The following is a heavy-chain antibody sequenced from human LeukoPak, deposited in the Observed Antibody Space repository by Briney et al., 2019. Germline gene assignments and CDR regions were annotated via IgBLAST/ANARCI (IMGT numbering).Heavy chain of an antibody. V-gene: IGHV3-21*01. CDR3: ARDKDGKGGDYYYYGMDV. CDR1: GYTFSSYS. Sequence: KPGGSLRLSCAASGYTFSSYSMNWVRHAPGKGLEWVSSISSSSSYIYYADSVKGRFTISRDNAKNSLYLQMNSLRAEDTAVYYCARDKDGKGGDYYYYGMDVWGQVTTVTVSS. J-gene: IGHJ6*02. CDR2: ISSSSSYI. D-gene: IGHD3-16*01.